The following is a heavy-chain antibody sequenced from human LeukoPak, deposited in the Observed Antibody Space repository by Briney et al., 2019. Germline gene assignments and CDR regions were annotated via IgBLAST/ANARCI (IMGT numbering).Heavy chain of an antibody. D-gene: IGHD3-3*01. CDR3: ARLGHDFWSGYYLSY. J-gene: IGHJ4*02. CDR1: GGSIRNSSFY. CDR2: IYNSGTT. V-gene: IGHV4-39*01. Sequence: SETLSLTCAVSGGSIRNSSFYWGWIHQPPGKGLEWIASIYNSGTTYYNPSIKSRITIFVDTSKNQFSLKLSSVTAADTAVYYCARLGHDFWSGYYLSYWGQGTLVTVSS.